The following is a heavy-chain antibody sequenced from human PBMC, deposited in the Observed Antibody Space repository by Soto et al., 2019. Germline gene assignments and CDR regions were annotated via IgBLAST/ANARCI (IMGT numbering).Heavy chain of an antibody. Sequence: PSETLSLICTVSGGSISSYYWSWIRQPPGKGLEWIGYIYYSGSTNYNPSLKSRVTISVDTSKNQFSLKLSSVTAADTAVYYCARGPALATVVTPRKPPSYYYGMDVWGQGTTVTVSS. CDR1: GGSISSYY. CDR3: ARGPALATVVTPRKPPSYYYGMDV. V-gene: IGHV4-59*01. CDR2: IYYSGST. J-gene: IGHJ6*02. D-gene: IGHD4-17*01.